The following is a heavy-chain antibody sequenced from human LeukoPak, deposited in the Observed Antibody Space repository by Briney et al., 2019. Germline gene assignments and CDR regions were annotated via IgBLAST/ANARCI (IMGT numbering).Heavy chain of an antibody. J-gene: IGHJ6*03. CDR2: ITSAGGYT. V-gene: IGHV3-21*01. D-gene: IGHD2-2*01. CDR1: GFTFSDYS. Sequence: KPGGSLRLSCGASGFTFSDYSMNWVRQAPGKGLAWVASITSAGGYTYYADSVKGRFTISRDNAQNSLFLQMNSLRAEDTAVYFCATSGGFVLPNAITGNWYMDVWGRGTSVTVS. CDR3: ATSGGFVLPNAITGNWYMDV.